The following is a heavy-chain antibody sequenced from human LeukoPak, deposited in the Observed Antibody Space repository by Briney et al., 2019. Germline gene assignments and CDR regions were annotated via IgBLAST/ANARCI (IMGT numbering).Heavy chain of an antibody. CDR3: AKELQLWSYFDY. V-gene: IGHV3-30*02. D-gene: IGHD5-18*01. CDR2: IRYDGSNK. CDR1: GFTFSSYG. J-gene: IGHJ4*02. Sequence: GGSLRLSCAASGFTFSSYGMHWVRQAPGKGLEWVAFIRYDGSNKYYADSVKSRFTISRDNSKNTLYLQMNSLRAEDTAVYYCAKELQLWSYFDYWGQGTLVTVSS.